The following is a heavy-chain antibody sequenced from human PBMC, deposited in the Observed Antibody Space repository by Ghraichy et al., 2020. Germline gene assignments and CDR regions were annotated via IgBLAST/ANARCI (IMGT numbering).Heavy chain of an antibody. CDR2: IDWDDDK. CDR1: GFSLSTSGMC. Sequence: SGPTLVKPTQTLTLTCTFSGFSLSTSGMCVSWIRQPPGKALEWLARIDWDDDKYYSTSLKTRLTISKDTSKNQVVLTMTNMDPVDTATYYCARIRFSYSSGNPHQYYFDYWGQGTLVTVSS. CDR3: ARIRFSYSSGNPHQYYFDY. J-gene: IGHJ4*02. V-gene: IGHV2-70*11. D-gene: IGHD3-22*01.